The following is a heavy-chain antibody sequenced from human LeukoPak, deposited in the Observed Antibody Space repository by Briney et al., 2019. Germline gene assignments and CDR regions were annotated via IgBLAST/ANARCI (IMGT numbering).Heavy chain of an antibody. CDR3: ARIRGKMDLPYYYVPLTFDY. J-gene: IGHJ4*02. CDR2: INHSGST. D-gene: IGHD3-10*02. Sequence: SQTLSLTCTVSGGSISSGDYYWTWLRQPPGKGLEWIGEINHSGSTNYNPSLKSRVTISVDTSKNQFSLKLTSVTAADTAVYYCARIRGKMDLPYYYVPLTFDYWGQGTLVTVSS. V-gene: IGHV4-30-4*08. CDR1: GGSISSGDYY.